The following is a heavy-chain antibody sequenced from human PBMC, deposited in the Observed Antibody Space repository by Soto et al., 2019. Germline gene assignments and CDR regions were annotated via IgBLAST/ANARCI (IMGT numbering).Heavy chain of an antibody. D-gene: IGHD6-19*01. CDR2: MSSDGTNE. V-gene: IGHV3-30-3*01. J-gene: IGHJ4*02. CDR3: ARRGYISGWYCYFDF. CDR1: RFTFTTYA. Sequence: LRLSCAASRFTFTTYAMNWVRQAPGKGLEWVALMSSDGTNEHYADSVRGRFTVSRDNSRNTLFLQMNNLRTDDTAVYYCARRGYISGWYCYFDFWGLGTLVTVSS.